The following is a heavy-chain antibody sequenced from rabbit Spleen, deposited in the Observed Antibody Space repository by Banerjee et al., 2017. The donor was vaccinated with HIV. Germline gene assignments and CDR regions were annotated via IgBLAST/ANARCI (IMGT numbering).Heavy chain of an antibody. CDR3: ARDSGSSFSSYGMDL. CDR2: IYGGSSGST. CDR1: GFSFSSNYW. V-gene: IGHV1S40*01. J-gene: IGHJ6*01. D-gene: IGHD8-1*01. Sequence: QSLEESGGGLVKPGGTLTLTCTASGFSFSSNYWICWVRQAPGKGLEWIACIYGGSSGSTYYATWAKGRFAISKSSSTTVTLQMTSLTAADTATYFCARDSGSSFSSYGMDLWGPGPWSPS.